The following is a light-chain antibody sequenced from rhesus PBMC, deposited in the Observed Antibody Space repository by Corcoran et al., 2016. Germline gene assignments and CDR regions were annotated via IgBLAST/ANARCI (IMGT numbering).Light chain of an antibody. Sequence: QSALTQPPSVSKSLGQSVTISCTGTSSDIGGYNDVSWYQQHPGTAPRLLIYDVSKRPSGVSDRFSGSKSGNTASLTISGLQAEDEADYYCSSYAGSSTFVFGSGTKLTVL. V-gene: IGLV2S9*01. CDR2: DVS. CDR1: SSDIGGYND. J-gene: IGLJ6*01. CDR3: SSYAGSSTFV.